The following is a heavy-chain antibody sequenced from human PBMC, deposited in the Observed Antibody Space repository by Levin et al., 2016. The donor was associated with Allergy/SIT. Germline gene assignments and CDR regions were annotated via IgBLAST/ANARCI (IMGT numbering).Heavy chain of an antibody. D-gene: IGHD6-13*01. Sequence: ASVKVSCKTYGYTFTKNYMQWVRQAPGQGLEYMGWIHGYSGNTKYPQKFQGRVTMTTDTSTSTAYMELRSLRSDDTAVYYCARDPDASSNFDPWGQGTLVTVSS. CDR1: GYTFTKNY. CDR3: ARDPDASSNFDP. J-gene: IGHJ5*02. CDR2: IHGYSGNT. V-gene: IGHV1-18*04.